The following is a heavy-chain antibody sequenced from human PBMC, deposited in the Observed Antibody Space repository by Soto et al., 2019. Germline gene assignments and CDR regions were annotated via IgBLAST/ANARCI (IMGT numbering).Heavy chain of an antibody. CDR1: GFTFSDYY. CDR3: ARVVALVATILFDY. CDR2: ISSSGSTI. D-gene: IGHD5-12*01. V-gene: IGHV3-11*01. Sequence: GGSLRLSCAASGFTFSDYYMSWIRQAPGKGLEWVSYISSSGSTIYYADSVKGRFTISRDNAKNSLYLQMNSLRAEDTAVYYCARVVALVATILFDYWGQGTLVTVSS. J-gene: IGHJ4*02.